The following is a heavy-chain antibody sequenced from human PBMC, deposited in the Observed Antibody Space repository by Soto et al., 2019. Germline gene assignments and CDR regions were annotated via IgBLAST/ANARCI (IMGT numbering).Heavy chain of an antibody. CDR1: GGSISTYY. Sequence: QVQLQESGPGLVKPSGTLSLTCTVSGGSISTYYWSWIRQPPGKVLEWIGYIYYGGSANYNPSLKSRVTISVDTSKKQFSLKLSSVTAADTAGYYCARGGHCTNGVCSALDYWGQGTLVTVSS. CDR2: IYYGGSA. J-gene: IGHJ4*02. CDR3: ARGGHCTNGVCSALDY. D-gene: IGHD2-8*01. V-gene: IGHV4-59*08.